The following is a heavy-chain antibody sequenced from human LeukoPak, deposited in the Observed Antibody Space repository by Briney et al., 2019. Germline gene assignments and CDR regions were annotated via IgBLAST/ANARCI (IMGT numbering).Heavy chain of an antibody. V-gene: IGHV4-59*08. J-gene: IGHJ5*02. CDR1: GIPIDVGY. Sequence: PSETLSLTCDVSGIPIDVGYWSWFRQPPGKGLQWIGQIYYTGTTNYNPSLTSRVTISIQVMKDTLSLTMTPVTAADTAVYFCAKESGGWPVSWGQGTLVTVSS. D-gene: IGHD6-19*01. CDR2: IYYTGTT. CDR3: AKESGGWPVS.